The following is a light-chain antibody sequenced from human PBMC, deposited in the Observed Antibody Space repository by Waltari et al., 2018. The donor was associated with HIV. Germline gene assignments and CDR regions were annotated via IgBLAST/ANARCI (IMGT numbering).Light chain of an antibody. Sequence: SVLTQTPSLSGTPGQRVTISCSGGYSNIGSTTVNWYQQFPGTAARLLIYSNNQRPSGVPDRFSGSKSGTSASLVISELQSQDEADYHCAAWDDSLHGELFGGGTKLTVL. CDR1: YSNIGSTT. CDR3: AAWDDSLHGEL. J-gene: IGLJ2*01. CDR2: SNN. V-gene: IGLV1-44*01.